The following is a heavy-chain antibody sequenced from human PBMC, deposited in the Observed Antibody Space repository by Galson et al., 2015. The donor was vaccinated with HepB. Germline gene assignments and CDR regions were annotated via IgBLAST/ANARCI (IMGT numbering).Heavy chain of an antibody. J-gene: IGHJ4*02. V-gene: IGHV3-30*04. CDR2: ISHDGSNE. Sequence: SLRLSCAASGFTFSTYALHWVRQAPGKGLEWVAVISHDGSNEYYADSVKGRFTISRDNSKNTLSLQLNSLRAEDTAMYYCAREVRVVRGVFMDHPFDHWGQGTLVTVSS. CDR3: AREVRVVRGVFMDHPFDH. D-gene: IGHD3-10*01. CDR1: GFTFSTYA.